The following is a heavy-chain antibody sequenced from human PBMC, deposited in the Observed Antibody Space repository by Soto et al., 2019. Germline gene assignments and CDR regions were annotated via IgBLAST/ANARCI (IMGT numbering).Heavy chain of an antibody. CDR1: GGTFSSYA. CDR3: GRDFRKGRWLFTGAFDI. CDR2: IIPIFGTA. J-gene: IGHJ3*02. Sequence: QVQLVQSGAEVKKPGSSVKVSCKASGGTFSSYAISWVRQAPGQGLEWMGGIIPIFGTANYAQKFQGRVTITGDDSTSTAYRELSSGRSEDRAVYYCGRDFRKGRWLFTGAFDIGGQGKRVPVSS. V-gene: IGHV1-69*01. D-gene: IGHD6-19*01.